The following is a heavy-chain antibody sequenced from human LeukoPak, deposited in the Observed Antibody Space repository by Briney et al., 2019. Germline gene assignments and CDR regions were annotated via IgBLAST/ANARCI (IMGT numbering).Heavy chain of an antibody. CDR3: AKWKYSNSGIDDY. CDR2: ISGSGDNT. D-gene: IGHD6-6*01. Sequence: HSGGSLRLSCAASGFTFSSYAMSWVCQVPGKGLEWVSVISGSGDNTYYADSVKGRFTISRDNSKNMLYLQMNSLRAEDTAVYYCAKWKYSNSGIDDYWGQGTLVTVSS. V-gene: IGHV3-23*01. CDR1: GFTFSSYA. J-gene: IGHJ4*02.